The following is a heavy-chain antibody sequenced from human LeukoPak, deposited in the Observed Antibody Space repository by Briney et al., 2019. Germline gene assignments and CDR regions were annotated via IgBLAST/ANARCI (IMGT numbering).Heavy chain of an antibody. CDR2: ISYDGSNK. CDR3: ATMIVVARTFDP. V-gene: IGHV3-30*04. D-gene: IGHD3-22*01. J-gene: IGHJ5*02. Sequence: SCKASGYTFTSYYMHWVRQAPGQGLEWVAVISYDGSNKYYADSVKGRFTISRDNSKNTLYLQMNSLRAEDTAVYYCATMIVVARTFDPWGQGTLVTVSS. CDR1: GYTFTSYY.